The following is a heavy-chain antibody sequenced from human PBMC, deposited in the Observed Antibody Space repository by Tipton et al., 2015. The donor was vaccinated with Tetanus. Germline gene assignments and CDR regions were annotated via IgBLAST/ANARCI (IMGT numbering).Heavy chain of an antibody. V-gene: IGHV3-9*01. J-gene: IGHJ6*02. D-gene: IGHD3-10*01. CDR1: GFTFDDYA. Sequence: SLRLSCAASGFTFDDYAMHWVRQTPGKGLEWVSGISWNSGSLGYADSVRGRFTISRDNAKSSLFLEMNGLRADDTALYYCAKDRAQHYYYYGMDVWGQGTSVTVAS. CDR3: AKDRAQHYYYYGMDV. CDR2: ISWNSGSL.